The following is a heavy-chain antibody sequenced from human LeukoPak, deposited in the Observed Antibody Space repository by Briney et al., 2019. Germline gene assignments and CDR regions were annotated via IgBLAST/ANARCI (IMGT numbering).Heavy chain of an antibody. D-gene: IGHD6-19*01. V-gene: IGHV4-39*01. CDR3: ARQRGIGGSGWYGGDYYYYYYMDV. J-gene: IGHJ6*03. Sequence: PSETLSLTCTVSGGSISSSSYYWGWIRQPPGKGLEWIGSIYYSGSTHYNPSLKSRVTISVDTSKNQFSLKLSSVTAADTAVYYCARQRGIGGSGWYGGDYYYYYYMDVWGKGTTVTISS. CDR1: GGSISSSSYY. CDR2: IYYSGST.